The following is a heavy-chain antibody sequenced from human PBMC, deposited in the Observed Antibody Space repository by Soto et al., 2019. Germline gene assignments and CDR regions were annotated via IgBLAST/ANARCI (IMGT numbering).Heavy chain of an antibody. D-gene: IGHD6-25*01. J-gene: IGHJ4*02. CDR3: AYAQQRGSQIDY. V-gene: IGHV4-59*08. CDR1: GGSISSYY. CDR2: IYYSGST. Sequence: SETLSLTCTVSGGSISSYYWSWIRQPPGKGLEWIGYIYYSGSTNYNPSLKSRVTISVDTSKNQFSLKLSSVTAADTAVYYCAYAQQRGSQIDYRGQGTLVTVSS.